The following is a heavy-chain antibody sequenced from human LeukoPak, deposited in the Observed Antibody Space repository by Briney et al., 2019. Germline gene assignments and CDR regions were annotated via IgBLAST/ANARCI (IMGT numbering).Heavy chain of an antibody. J-gene: IGHJ3*02. V-gene: IGHV1-69*04. CDR1: GGTFSSYA. D-gene: IGHD1-14*01. Sequence: SVNVPLQACGGTFSSYAISWVRHAPGQGVESMGRIIPIVGTANYTQKFQGSVSITADKSTRTTYMELSSLRSEDTAVYYCARAYLHRGAFYILGQGKMVTVSS. CDR3: ARAYLHRGAFYI. CDR2: IIPIVGTA.